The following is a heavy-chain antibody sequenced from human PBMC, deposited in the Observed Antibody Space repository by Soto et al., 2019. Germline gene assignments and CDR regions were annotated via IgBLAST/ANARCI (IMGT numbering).Heavy chain of an antibody. D-gene: IGHD6-6*01. Sequence: SVKVSCKASGGTFSSYAISWVRQAPGQGLEWMGGIIPIFGTANYAQKFQGRVTITADESTSTAYMELSSLRSEDTAVYYCARDLSEVIAARPEYYGMDVWGQGTTVTVSS. CDR1: GGTFSSYA. J-gene: IGHJ6*02. V-gene: IGHV1-69*13. CDR2: IIPIFGTA. CDR3: ARDLSEVIAARPEYYGMDV.